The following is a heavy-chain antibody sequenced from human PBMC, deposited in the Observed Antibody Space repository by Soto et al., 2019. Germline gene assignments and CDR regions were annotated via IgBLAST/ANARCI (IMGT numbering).Heavy chain of an antibody. CDR3: AKPRGSGWYFDY. V-gene: IGHV3-23*01. J-gene: IGHJ4*02. CDR1: GFTFSSYA. D-gene: IGHD6-19*01. Sequence: GGSLRLSCAASGFTFSSYAMSWVRQAPGKGLEWVSAISGSGGGTYYADSVKGRFTISGDNSKNTLYLQMNSLRAEDTAVYYCAKPRGSGWYFDYWGQGTLVTVSS. CDR2: ISGSGGGT.